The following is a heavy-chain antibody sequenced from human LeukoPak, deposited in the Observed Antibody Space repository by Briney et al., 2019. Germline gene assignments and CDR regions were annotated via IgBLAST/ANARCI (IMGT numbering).Heavy chain of an antibody. D-gene: IGHD3-3*01. J-gene: IGHJ4*02. Sequence: ASVKVSCKASGYTFTNYAIHWVRQAPGQRPEWMGWIYAGNGNTKYSQTFQDRVTVTRDKSASTAYMELSSLRSEDTAVYYCARGIWSSHKADYYLDQWGQGTLVAVSS. V-gene: IGHV1-3*01. CDR2: IYAGNGNT. CDR3: ARGIWSSHKADYYLDQ. CDR1: GYTFTNYA.